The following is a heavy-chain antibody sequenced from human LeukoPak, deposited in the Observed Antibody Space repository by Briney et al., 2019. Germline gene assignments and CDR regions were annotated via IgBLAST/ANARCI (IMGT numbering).Heavy chain of an antibody. D-gene: IGHD4-17*01. V-gene: IGHV3-48*02. CDR2: ISRSSSSM. CDR3: VRGATVTSPFDY. J-gene: IGHJ4*02. CDR1: GFTFSSYS. Sequence: GGSLRLSCAASGFTFSSYSMNWVRQAPGKGLEWLSYISRSSSSMYYADSVKGRFTISRDNAKHSLYLQMSSLRDEDTAVYYCVRGATVTSPFDYWGQGTLVTVCS.